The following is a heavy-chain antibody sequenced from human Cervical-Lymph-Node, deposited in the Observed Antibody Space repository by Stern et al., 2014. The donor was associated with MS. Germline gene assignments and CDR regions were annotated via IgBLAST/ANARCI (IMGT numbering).Heavy chain of an antibody. CDR2: INPNTGGT. CDR3: ARDQRGITIFGVVTDYYYLGMDV. V-gene: IGHV1-2*02. CDR1: GYIFTGYY. Sequence: VQLVESGAEVQKPGASVKVSCKTSGYIFTGYYIHWVRQAPGQGLEWMAWINPNTGGTKYAQKFQGRVTMSSDTSISTAYVELSSLTSDDTAVYYCARDQRGITIFGVVTDYYYLGMDVWGQGTTVTVSS. D-gene: IGHD3-3*01. J-gene: IGHJ6*02.